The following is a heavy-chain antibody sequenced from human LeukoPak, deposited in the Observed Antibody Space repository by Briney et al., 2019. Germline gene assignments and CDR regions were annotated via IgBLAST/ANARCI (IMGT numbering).Heavy chain of an antibody. CDR1: GFTFSSYE. CDR2: ISSSGSTI. J-gene: IGHJ4*01. V-gene: IGHV3-48*03. Sequence: PGGSLRLSCAAAGFTFSSYEMNWDRQAPGKGLEWVSYISSSGSTIYYADSVKCRFTISRDNAKNSLYLQMNSLRAEDTAVYYCARDGGSHYFVHWGHGTLVTVSS. CDR3: ARDGGSHYFVH. D-gene: IGHD1-26*01.